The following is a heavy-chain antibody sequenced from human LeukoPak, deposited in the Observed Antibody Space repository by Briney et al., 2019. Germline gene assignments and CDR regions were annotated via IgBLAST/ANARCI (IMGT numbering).Heavy chain of an antibody. J-gene: IGHJ5*02. CDR3: ARGRCSGGSCDNWFDP. Sequence: SETLSLTCAVYGGSFSGYYWSWIRQPPGKGLEWIGEINHSGSTNYNPSLKSRVTISVDTPKNQFSLKLSSVTAADTAVYYCARGRCSGGSCDNWFDPWGQGTLVTVSS. V-gene: IGHV4-34*01. D-gene: IGHD2-15*01. CDR2: INHSGST. CDR1: GGSFSGYY.